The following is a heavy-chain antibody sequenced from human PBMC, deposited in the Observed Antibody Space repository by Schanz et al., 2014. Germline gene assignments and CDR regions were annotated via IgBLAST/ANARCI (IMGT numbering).Heavy chain of an antibody. J-gene: IGHJ4*02. V-gene: IGHV3-7*01. CDR2: IKEDGSQK. D-gene: IGHD1-26*01. Sequence: PLVEFGWGLVQPGGSLRLSCEASGFSFSVSWMNWVRQAPGKGLEWVATIKEDGSQKYYLDSVKGRFTISRDNARNSLYLQMTSLRAEDTALYYCTRDRAYHSFDYWGQGTLVTVSS. CDR3: TRDRAYHSFDY. CDR1: GFSFSVSW.